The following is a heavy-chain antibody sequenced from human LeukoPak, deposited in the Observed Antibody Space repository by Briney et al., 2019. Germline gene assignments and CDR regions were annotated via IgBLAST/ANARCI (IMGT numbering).Heavy chain of an antibody. CDR3: ARSGEYSPSSYYFDY. Sequence: PSETLSLTCTVSGGSISSSSYYWSWIRQPPGKGLEWIGYIYYSGSTNYNPSLKSRVTISVDTSKNQFSLKLSSVTAADTAVYYCARSGEYSPSSYYFDYWGQGTLVTVSS. CDR1: GGSISSSSYY. J-gene: IGHJ4*02. V-gene: IGHV4-61*01. D-gene: IGHD3-10*01. CDR2: IYYSGST.